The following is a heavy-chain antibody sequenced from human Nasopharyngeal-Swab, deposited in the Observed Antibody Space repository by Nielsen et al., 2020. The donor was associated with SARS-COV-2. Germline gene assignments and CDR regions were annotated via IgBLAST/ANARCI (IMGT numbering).Heavy chain of an antibody. D-gene: IGHD1-20*01. CDR3: ARVSVMYNWKGVVDY. CDR2: IYHSGST. V-gene: IGHV4-38-2*02. Sequence: RQAPGMGLEWIGSIYHSGSTYYNPSLKSRVTISVDTSKNQFSLKLSSVTAADTAVYYCARVSVMYNWKGVVDYWGQGTLVTVSS. J-gene: IGHJ4*02.